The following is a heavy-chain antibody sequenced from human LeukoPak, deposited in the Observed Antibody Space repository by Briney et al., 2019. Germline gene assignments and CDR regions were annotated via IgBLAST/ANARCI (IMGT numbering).Heavy chain of an antibody. D-gene: IGHD2-15*01. V-gene: IGHV3-30*03. CDR3: AREDCSGGSCYEYYFDY. CDR2: ISYDGSNK. J-gene: IGHJ4*02. CDR1: GFTFSSYG. Sequence: GRSLRLSCAASGFTFSSYGMHWVRQAPGKGLEWVAVISYDGSNKYYADSVKGRFTISRDNSKNTLYLQMNSLRAEDTAVYYCAREDCSGGSCYEYYFDYWGQGTLVTVSS.